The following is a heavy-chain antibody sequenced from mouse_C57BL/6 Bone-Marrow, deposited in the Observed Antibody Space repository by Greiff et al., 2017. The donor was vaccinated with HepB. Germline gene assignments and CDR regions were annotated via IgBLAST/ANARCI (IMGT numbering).Heavy chain of an antibody. CDR2: IWSGGST. CDR3: ARRGGSSLAWFAY. J-gene: IGHJ3*01. CDR1: GFSLTSYG. Sequence: QVQLQQSGPGLVQPSQSLSITCTVSGFSLTSYGVHWVRQSPGKGLEWLGVIWSGGSTDYNAAFISRLSISKDNSKSQVFFKMKSLQADDTAIYYCARRGGSSLAWFAYWGQGTLVTVSA. D-gene: IGHD1-1*01. V-gene: IGHV2-2*01.